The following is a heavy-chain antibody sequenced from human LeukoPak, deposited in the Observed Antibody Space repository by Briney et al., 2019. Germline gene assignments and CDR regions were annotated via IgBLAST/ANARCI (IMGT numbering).Heavy chain of an antibody. CDR3: ARGSYSGYDYFDY. D-gene: IGHD5-12*01. CDR2: IKQDGSEK. V-gene: IGHV3-7*01. CDR1: GFTFSSYW. J-gene: IGHJ4*02. Sequence: GGSLRLSCAASGFTFSSYWMSWVRQAPGKGLEWVANIKQDGSEKYYVDSVKGRFTISRDNAKNSLYLQMNSLRAEHTAVYYCARGSYSGYDYFDYWGQGTLVTVSS.